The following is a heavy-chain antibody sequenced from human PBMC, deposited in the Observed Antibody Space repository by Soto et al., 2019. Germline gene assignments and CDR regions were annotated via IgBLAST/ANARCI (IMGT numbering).Heavy chain of an antibody. V-gene: IGHV3-23*01. CDR2: ISGSGGGT. CDR3: ARATYGDYGGFDY. J-gene: IGHJ4*02. D-gene: IGHD4-17*01. Sequence: VQLLESGGGFVQPGGSLRLSCAASGFAFTGYAMSWVRQAPGKGLEWVSGISGSGGGTYSADSVKGRFSISRDISKKTLYLHMNSLRAQDTAVYYCARATYGDYGGFDYWGQGTLVTVSS. CDR1: GFAFTGYA.